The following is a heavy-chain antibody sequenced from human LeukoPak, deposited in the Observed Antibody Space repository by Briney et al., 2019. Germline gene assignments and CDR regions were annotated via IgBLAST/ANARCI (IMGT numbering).Heavy chain of an antibody. D-gene: IGHD6-13*01. Sequence: GGSLRLSCAASGFTFSSYGMHWVRQAPGKGLEWVAVIWYDGSNKYHADSVKGRFTISRDNSKNTLYLRMNSLRAEDTVVYYCARVHGSAAGSYWGQGTLVTVSS. V-gene: IGHV3-33*01. J-gene: IGHJ4*02. CDR2: IWYDGSNK. CDR1: GFTFSSYG. CDR3: ARVHGSAAGSY.